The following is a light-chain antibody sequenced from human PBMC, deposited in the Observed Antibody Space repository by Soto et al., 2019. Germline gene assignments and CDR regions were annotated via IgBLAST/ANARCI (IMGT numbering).Light chain of an antibody. CDR1: QGISSY. CDR2: AAS. J-gene: IGKJ1*01. V-gene: IGKV1-39*01. Sequence: IQVTHSPSTLSASVGCRVTIAFGASQGISSYLSWYQQKPGKSPKLLIYAASSLQSGVPSRFSGSGSGTDFTLTISSLQPEDFATYYCQQTYSTPPTFGQGTKVDIK. CDR3: QQTYSTPPT.